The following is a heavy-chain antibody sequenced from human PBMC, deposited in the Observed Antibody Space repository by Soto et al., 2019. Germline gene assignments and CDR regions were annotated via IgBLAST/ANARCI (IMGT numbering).Heavy chain of an antibody. CDR2: IYWDDDK. J-gene: IGHJ6*02. V-gene: IGHV2-5*02. CDR1: GFSFSSIGEG. D-gene: IGHD2-21*02. CDR3: VQSRFGGDCLQSYSSHSYYGLDV. Sequence: QITLKESGPTLVKPTQTLTLTCTFPGFSFSSIGEGVGWIRQPPGKALEWLALIYWDDDKRYSPSLKSRLTIPKDTSNNQVVLTMTNIDPVDTATYYCVQSRFGGDCLQSYSSHSYYGLDVWGQGTTVTVSS.